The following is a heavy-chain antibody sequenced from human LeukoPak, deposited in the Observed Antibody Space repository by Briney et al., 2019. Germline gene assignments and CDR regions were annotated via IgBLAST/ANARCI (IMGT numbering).Heavy chain of an antibody. CDR2: INTNSGGR. CDR1: GYTFTGYY. V-gene: IGHV1-2*02. D-gene: IGHD3-22*01. CDR3: ARGAYYYDSSGYYSG. J-gene: IGHJ4*02. Sequence: ASVKVSCKASGYTFTGYYMHWVRQAPGQGLEWMGWINTNSGGRNYAQKFQGRVTMTRDTSISTAYMELSRLRSDDTAVYYCARGAYYYDSSGYYSGWGQGTLVTVSS.